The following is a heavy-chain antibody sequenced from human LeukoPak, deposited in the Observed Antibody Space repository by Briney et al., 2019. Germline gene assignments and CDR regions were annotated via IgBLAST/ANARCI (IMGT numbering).Heavy chain of an antibody. Sequence: ASVTVSCKPSGGTFSSYAISWVRQAPGQGLEWMGGIIPIFGTANYAQKFQGRVTITTDESTSTAYMELSSLRSEDTAVYYCASVDGGGNSPGYYYMDVWGKGTTVTVSS. V-gene: IGHV1-69*05. D-gene: IGHD4-23*01. CDR3: ASVDGGGNSPGYYYMDV. CDR1: GGTFSSYA. CDR2: IIPIFGTA. J-gene: IGHJ6*03.